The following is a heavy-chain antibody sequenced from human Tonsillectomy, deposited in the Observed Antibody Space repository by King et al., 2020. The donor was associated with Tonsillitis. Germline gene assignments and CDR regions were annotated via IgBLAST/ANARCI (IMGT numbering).Heavy chain of an antibody. Sequence: VQLQESGPGLVKPSETLSLTCTVSGGSISSYSWSWIRQPAGKGLEWIGRIYTSGSTNYNPSLKSRLIMSVDTSKNQFSLKLSSVTAADTAVYYFARSAGYFDWWGSIDYWGQGTLVTVSS. CDR2: IYTSGST. D-gene: IGHD3-9*01. J-gene: IGHJ4*02. V-gene: IGHV4-4*07. CDR3: ARSAGYFDWWGSIDY. CDR1: GGSISSYS.